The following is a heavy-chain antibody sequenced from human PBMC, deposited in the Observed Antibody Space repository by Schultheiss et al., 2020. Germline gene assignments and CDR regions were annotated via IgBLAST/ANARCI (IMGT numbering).Heavy chain of an antibody. Sequence: GESLKISCAASGFTFSDYYMSWIRQAPGKGLEWVAVISYDGSNKYYADSVKGRFTISRDNSKNTLYLQMNSLKTEDTAVYYCTTDRMYYDFWSGYFPYYYYMDVWGQGTLVNVSS. D-gene: IGHD3-3*01. CDR2: ISYDGSNK. CDR3: TTDRMYYDFWSGYFPYYYYMDV. CDR1: GFTFSDYY. J-gene: IGHJ6*03. V-gene: IGHV3-30-3*01.